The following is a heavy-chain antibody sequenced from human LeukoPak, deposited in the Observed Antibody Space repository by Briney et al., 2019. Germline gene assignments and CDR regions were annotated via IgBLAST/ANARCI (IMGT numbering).Heavy chain of an antibody. Sequence: GRSLRLSCAASGFTFSSYAMHWVRQAPGKGLEWVAVISYDGSNKYYADSVKGRFTISRDNSKNTLYLQMNSLRAEDTAVYYCARLSRLGYCSSTSCQLGGTSDYWGQEPWSPSPQ. D-gene: IGHD2-2*01. CDR3: ARLSRLGYCSSTSCQLGGTSDY. CDR2: ISYDGSNK. CDR1: GFTFSSYA. J-gene: IGHJ4*01. V-gene: IGHV3-30-3*01.